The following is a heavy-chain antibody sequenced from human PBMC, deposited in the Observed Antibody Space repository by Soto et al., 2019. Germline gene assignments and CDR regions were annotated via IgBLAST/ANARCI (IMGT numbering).Heavy chain of an antibody. V-gene: IGHV2-5*02. CDR3: AHSVVAGLGYYFDY. D-gene: IGHD6-19*01. Sequence: QITLKESGPTLVKPTQTLTLTCTFSGFSLSTTRVAVGWIRQPPGKALEWLALIYWEDDKRYSPFLKSRLTIPKDTSKNQVVLTMTNMDPVDTATYYCAHSVVAGLGYYFDYWGQGTLVTVSS. CDR1: GFSLSTTRVA. CDR2: IYWEDDK. J-gene: IGHJ4*02.